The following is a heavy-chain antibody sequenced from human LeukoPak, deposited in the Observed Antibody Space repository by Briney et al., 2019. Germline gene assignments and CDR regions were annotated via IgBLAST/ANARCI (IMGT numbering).Heavy chain of an antibody. CDR2: INHSGST. CDR3: ATSAANQEFLELPIIFAY. CDR1: GGSFSGYY. Sequence: SETLSLTCAVYGGSFSGYYWSWIRQPPGKGLEWIGEINHSGSTNYNPSLKSRVTISVDTSKNQFSLRLTSVTAADTAVYYCATSAANQEFLELPIIFAYWGQGTLVTVSS. D-gene: IGHD1-14*01. J-gene: IGHJ4*02. V-gene: IGHV4-34*01.